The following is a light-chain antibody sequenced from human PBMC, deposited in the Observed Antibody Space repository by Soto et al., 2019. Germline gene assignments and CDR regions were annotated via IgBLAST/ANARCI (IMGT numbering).Light chain of an antibody. V-gene: IGKV1-39*01. CDR3: QQTYSTPPT. CDR2: AAS. Sequence: DIQMTQSPCSLSASVGDRVTITCRASQSISTYLNWYQQKAGLAPKLLIYAASSLQSGVPSRFSGSGSGTDFTLTISSLQPEDFATYYCQQTYSTPPTFGQGTKVDIK. J-gene: IGKJ1*01. CDR1: QSISTY.